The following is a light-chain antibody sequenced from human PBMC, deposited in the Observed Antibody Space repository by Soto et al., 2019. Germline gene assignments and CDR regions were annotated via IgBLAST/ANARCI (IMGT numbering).Light chain of an antibody. Sequence: IVMTQSPATLSVSPGETVTLSCRASQNIYSNIAWYQQRPGQAPRLLIYRASTRATGVPARFSGSGSGTDFTLTISSLQSEDFTVYSCLQYHNFWAFGQGTTVDIK. CDR1: QNIYSN. CDR2: RAS. J-gene: IGKJ1*01. CDR3: LQYHNFWA. V-gene: IGKV3-15*01.